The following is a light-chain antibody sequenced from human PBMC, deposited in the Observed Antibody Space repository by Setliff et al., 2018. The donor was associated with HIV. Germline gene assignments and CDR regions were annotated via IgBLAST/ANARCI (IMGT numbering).Light chain of an antibody. CDR3: SSYTSTSTLYV. CDR1: SSDVGGYNY. V-gene: IGLV2-14*03. J-gene: IGLJ1*01. CDR2: DVT. Sequence: QSVLTQPASVSGSPGQSITISCTGTSSDVGGYNYVSWYQQHPGKAPKLIIYDVTNRPSGVSHRFSGSKSDNTASLAISGLQAEDEADYYCSSYTSTSTLYVFGTGTKVTVL.